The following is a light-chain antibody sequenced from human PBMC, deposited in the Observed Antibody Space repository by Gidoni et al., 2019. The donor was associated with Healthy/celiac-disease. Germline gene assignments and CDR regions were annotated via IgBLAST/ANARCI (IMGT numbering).Light chain of an antibody. Sequence: DNQMNQYPSTLSASVGDRVTITCRASQSISSWLAWYQPKPGKAPKLLIYKASSLESGVPYRFSGSGSGTEFTLTISSLQPDDFATYYCQQYNSPVSSFGQXTKLEIK. CDR2: KAS. CDR1: QSISSW. V-gene: IGKV1-5*03. J-gene: IGKJ2*04. CDR3: QQYNSPVSS.